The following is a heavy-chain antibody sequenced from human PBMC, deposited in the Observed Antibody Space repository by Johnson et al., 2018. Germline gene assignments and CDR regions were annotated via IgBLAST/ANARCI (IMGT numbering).Heavy chain of an antibody. D-gene: IGHD3-16*01. CDR3: ARDMKYYYYDMDV. CDR2: INAGKGNT. CDR1: GYTFTTYS. J-gene: IGHJ6*03. V-gene: IGHV1-3*01. Sequence: QVQLVQSGAEVKKPGASVKVSCKASGYTFTTYSMHWVRQAPGQRLEWMGWINAGKGNTKYSQKFQGRVSITRDTSASTAYMELSSLRSEDTAVYYCARDMKYYYYDMDVWGKGTTVTVSS.